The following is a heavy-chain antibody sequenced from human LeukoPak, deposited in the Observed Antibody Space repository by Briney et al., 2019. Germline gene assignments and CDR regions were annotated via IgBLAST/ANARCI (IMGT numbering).Heavy chain of an antibody. D-gene: IGHD3-22*01. Sequence: GGSLRLSCAASGFTFSSYSMNWVRQAPGKGLEWVSSISSSSSYIYYADSVKGRFTISRDNAKNSLYLQMNSLRAEDTAVYYCARDSGTMIVVVGYFVYWGQGTLVTVSS. J-gene: IGHJ4*02. V-gene: IGHV3-21*01. CDR2: ISSSSSYI. CDR1: GFTFSSYS. CDR3: ARDSGTMIVVVGYFVY.